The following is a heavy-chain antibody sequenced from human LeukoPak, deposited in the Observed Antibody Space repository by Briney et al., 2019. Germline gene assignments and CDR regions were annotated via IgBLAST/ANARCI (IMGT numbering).Heavy chain of an antibody. J-gene: IGHJ4*02. V-gene: IGHV4-59*08. CDR3: ARRESYTFDY. CDR2: IYYSGST. D-gene: IGHD3-10*01. CDR1: GGSISSYY. Sequence: SETLSLTCTVSGGSISSYYWSWIRQPPGKGLEWIGYIYYSGSTNYNPSLKSRVTTSIDTSKNQFSLRLSSVTAADTAVYYCARRESYTFDYWGQGTLVTVSS.